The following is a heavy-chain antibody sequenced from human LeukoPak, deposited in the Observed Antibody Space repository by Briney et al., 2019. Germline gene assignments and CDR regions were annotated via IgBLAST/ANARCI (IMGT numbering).Heavy chain of an antibody. Sequence: PGGSLRLSCAASGFTFSSYAMHCVRQARGKGLEYVSAISSNGGSTYYANSVKGRFTISRDNSKNTVYLQMGSLRVDDMAAYYCARGGSSWYYPYFDYWGQGTLVTVSS. CDR1: GFTFSSYA. V-gene: IGHV3-64*01. J-gene: IGHJ4*02. CDR2: ISSNGGST. CDR3: ARGGSSWYYPYFDY. D-gene: IGHD6-13*01.